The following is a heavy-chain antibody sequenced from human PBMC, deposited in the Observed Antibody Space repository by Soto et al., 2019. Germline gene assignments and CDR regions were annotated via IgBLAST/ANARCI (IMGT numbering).Heavy chain of an antibody. CDR1: GGSISGYY. D-gene: IGHD6-19*01. CDR3: ARVRRGSGFTFDY. CDR2: IYYSGST. J-gene: IGHJ4*02. V-gene: IGHV4-59*01. Sequence: SETLSLTCTVSGGSISGYYWSWIRQPPGKGLEWIGYIYYSGSTNYNPSLKSRVTISVDTSKNQFSLKLSSVTAADTAVYYCARVRRGSGFTFDYWGQGTLVTVSS.